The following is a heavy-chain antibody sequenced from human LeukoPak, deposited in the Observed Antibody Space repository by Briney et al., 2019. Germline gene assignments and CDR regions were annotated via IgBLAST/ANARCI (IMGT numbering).Heavy chain of an antibody. Sequence: ASVKVSCKASGYTVTTYYMHWVRQAPAQGLEWMGILNPSGGSSSYAQKFQGRATLTRATSTSTVYMELSSLRSEDTAVYYCASVYKNGMDVWGQGTTVIVSS. CDR2: LNPSGGSS. J-gene: IGHJ6*02. CDR1: GYTVTTYY. V-gene: IGHV1-46*01. CDR3: ASVYKNGMDV. D-gene: IGHD5-24*01.